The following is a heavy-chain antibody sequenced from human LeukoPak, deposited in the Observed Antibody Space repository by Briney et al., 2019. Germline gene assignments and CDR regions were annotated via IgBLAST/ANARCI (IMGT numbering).Heavy chain of an antibody. CDR2: ISSSGSNI. V-gene: IGHV3-11*01. D-gene: IGHD6-19*01. CDR1: GFTFSDYY. Sequence: GGSLRLSCAASGFTFSDYYMSWIRQAPGKGLEWLSFISSSGSNIYYADSVKGRFTISRDNAKNSLYLQMNSLRAEDTAVYYCARVSPIAVAGPTLFDYWGQGTLVTVSS. J-gene: IGHJ4*02. CDR3: ARVSPIAVAGPTLFDY.